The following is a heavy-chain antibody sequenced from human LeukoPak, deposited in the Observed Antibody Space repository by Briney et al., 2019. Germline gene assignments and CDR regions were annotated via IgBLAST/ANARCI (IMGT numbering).Heavy chain of an antibody. Sequence: ASVKVSCKASGYTFTGYYMHWVRQAPGQGLEWMGWIDPNSGGTNYAQKFQGWVTMTRDTSISTAYTELSRLRSDDTAVYYCARGYGMSSGWYSAWFDPWGQGTLVTVSS. CDR2: IDPNSGGT. CDR1: GYTFTGYY. V-gene: IGHV1-2*04. D-gene: IGHD6-19*01. J-gene: IGHJ5*02. CDR3: ARGYGMSSGWYSAWFDP.